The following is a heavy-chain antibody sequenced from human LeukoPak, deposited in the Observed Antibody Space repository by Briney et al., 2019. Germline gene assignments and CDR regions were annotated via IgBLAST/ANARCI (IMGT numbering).Heavy chain of an antibody. J-gene: IGHJ4*02. Sequence: KPSETLSLTCTVSGGSISSYYWSWIRQPAGKGLEWIGRIYTSGSTNYNPSLKSRVTMSVDTSKNQFSLKLSSVTAADTAVYYCARVSIAARAEDYFDYWGQGTLVTVSS. V-gene: IGHV4-4*07. CDR1: GGSISSYY. CDR3: ARVSIAARAEDYFDY. D-gene: IGHD6-6*01. CDR2: IYTSGST.